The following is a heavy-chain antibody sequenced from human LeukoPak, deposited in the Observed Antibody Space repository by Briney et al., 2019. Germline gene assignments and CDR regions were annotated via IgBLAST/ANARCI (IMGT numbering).Heavy chain of an antibody. J-gene: IGHJ4*02. D-gene: IGHD5-18*01. CDR1: GDSIRRSYY. V-gene: IGHV4-59*12. CDR3: ARGSKSYGYVY. CDR2: IYYSGST. Sequence: SETLSLTCTVSGDSIRRSYYWSWIRPSPGKGREWIAYIYYSGSTSYRPSLKSRVTISVATSKNQLSLKLTSVTAADTAVYYCARGSKSYGYVYWGQGTLVTVSS.